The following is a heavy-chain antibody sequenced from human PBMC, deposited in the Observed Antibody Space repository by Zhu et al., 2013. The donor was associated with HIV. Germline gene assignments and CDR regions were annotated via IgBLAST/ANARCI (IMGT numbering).Heavy chain of an antibody. Sequence: QVQLVQSGAEVKKPGASVKISCKASGYTFTSYYMHWVRQAPGQGLEWMGIINPSDGFTSNAQEFQDRVIMTRDTSITTAYMELHSLRSDDTALYFCARWEVPITPNARYYVDFWGKGTPVTVST. CDR1: GYTFTSYY. CDR3: ARWEVPITPNARYYVDF. D-gene: IGHD1-26*01. V-gene: IGHV1-46*01. CDR2: INPSDGFT. J-gene: IGHJ6*04.